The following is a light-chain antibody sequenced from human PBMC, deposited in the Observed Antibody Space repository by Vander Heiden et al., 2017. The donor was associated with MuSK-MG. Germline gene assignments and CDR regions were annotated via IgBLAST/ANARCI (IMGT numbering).Light chain of an antibody. CDR2: DVT. V-gene: IGLV2-8*01. J-gene: IGLJ3*02. CDR1: GSDLGRYNS. CDR3: SSYAGSNNWV. Sequence: QSALTQPPSASGSPGQSVTISCAGSGSDLGRYNSVSWYQHHPGKAPKLMIYDVTNRPSGVPLRFSGSKSGNTASLTVSGLQDEDEADYYCSSYAGSNNWVFGGGTKLTVL.